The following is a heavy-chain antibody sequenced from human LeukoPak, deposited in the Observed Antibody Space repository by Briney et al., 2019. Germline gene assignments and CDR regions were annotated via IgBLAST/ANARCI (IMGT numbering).Heavy chain of an antibody. J-gene: IGHJ6*02. D-gene: IGHD2-15*01. CDR3: ARWPVVVVAAIPYYYYGMDV. CDR2: ISAYNGNT. V-gene: IGHV1-18*01. Sequence: ASVKVSCKASGYTFTSYGISWVRQAPGQGLEWMGWISAYNGNTNYAQKLQGRVTMTTDTSTSTAYMELRSLRSDDTAVYYCARWPVVVVAAIPYYYYGMDVWGQGTTVTVSS. CDR1: GYTFTSYG.